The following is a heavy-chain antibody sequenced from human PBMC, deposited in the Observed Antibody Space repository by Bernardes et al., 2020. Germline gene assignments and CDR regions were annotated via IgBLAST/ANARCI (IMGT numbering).Heavy chain of an antibody. CDR1: GVTVSSTY. CDR2: IYTGGGT. Sequence: GGSLRLSCAASGVTVSSTYMSWVRQAPGKGLEWGSVIYTGGGTYYADSVKGRFTISRDNSKNTLYLQMNSLRAEDTAVYYCARASSGDYPNRWGQGTLVTVSS. J-gene: IGHJ4*02. CDR3: ARASSGDYPNR. V-gene: IGHV3-53*01. D-gene: IGHD3-22*01.